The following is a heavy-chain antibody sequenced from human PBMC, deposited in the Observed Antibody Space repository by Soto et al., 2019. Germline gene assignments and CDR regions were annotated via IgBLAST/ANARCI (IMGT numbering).Heavy chain of an antibody. CDR3: ARGGGVGVAGSAAFEM. Sequence: QLHLVQSGAVVKKPGASVTVSCSASGYPVTAYYMHWVRQAPGRGLEWMGGINPATGAAKYTQTFQGRVTMTRETSTSTVFMELGGLTSEDTAVFYCARGGGVGVAGSAAFEMWGQGTLVTVSS. J-gene: IGHJ3*02. D-gene: IGHD3-3*01. CDR2: INPATGAA. V-gene: IGHV1-2*02. CDR1: GYPVTAYY.